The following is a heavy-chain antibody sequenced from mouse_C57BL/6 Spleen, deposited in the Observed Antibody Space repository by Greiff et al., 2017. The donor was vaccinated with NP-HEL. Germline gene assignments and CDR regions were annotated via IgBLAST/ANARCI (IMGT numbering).Heavy chain of an antibody. CDR1: GYAFSSYW. D-gene: IGHD2-4*01. J-gene: IGHJ3*01. CDR3: ARWGGGDYDVAY. Sequence: VKLQESGAELVKPGASVKISCKASGYAFSSYWMNWVKLRPGKGLEWIGQIYPGDGDTNYNGKFKGKATLTADKSSSTAYMQLSSLASEDSAVYFCARWGGGDYDVAYWGQGTLVTVSA. CDR2: IYPGDGDT. V-gene: IGHV1-80*01.